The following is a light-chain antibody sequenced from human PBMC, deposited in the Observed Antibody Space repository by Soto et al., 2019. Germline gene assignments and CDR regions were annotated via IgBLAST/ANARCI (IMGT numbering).Light chain of an antibody. CDR3: LQHSDYPFT. J-gene: IGKJ3*01. V-gene: IGKV1-17*01. CDR2: EAS. Sequence: DVRMTQSPSSLSASVGDRVTITCRASQDIGYRLGWYQQKPGKVPKCLIYEASTLQGGVPSWFSGAGSGTDFTLTISGLQPEDFATYYCLQHSDYPFTFGLGTKVDI. CDR1: QDIGYR.